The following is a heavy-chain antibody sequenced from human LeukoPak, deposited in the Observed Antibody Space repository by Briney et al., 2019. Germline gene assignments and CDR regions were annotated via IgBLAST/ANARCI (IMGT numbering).Heavy chain of an antibody. V-gene: IGHV3-21*01. D-gene: IGHD5-18*01. CDR2: ISSSSSYI. J-gene: IGHJ4*02. CDR3: AREQLTPVRGYSYGSFDY. Sequence: GGSLRLSCAASGFTFSSYSMNCVRQAPGKGLEWVSSISSSSSYIYYADSVKGRFTISRDNAKNSLYLQMNSLRAEDTAVYYCAREQLTPVRGYSYGSFDYWGQGTLVTVSS. CDR1: GFTFSSYS.